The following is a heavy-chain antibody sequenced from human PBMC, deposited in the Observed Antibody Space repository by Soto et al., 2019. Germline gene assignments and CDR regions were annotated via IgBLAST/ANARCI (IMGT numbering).Heavy chain of an antibody. CDR3: ARHPKLSPGRFDP. J-gene: IGHJ5*02. V-gene: IGHV4-31*03. D-gene: IGHD2-15*01. Sequence: QVQLQESGPGLVKPSQTLSLTCTVSGGSISSGGYYWRWIRRHPGKGLEWIGYIYYSGSTYYNPSLKSRVTISVDTSKNQFSLKLSSVTAADTAVYYCARHPKLSPGRFDPWGQGTLVTVSS. CDR1: GGSISSGGYY. CDR2: IYYSGST.